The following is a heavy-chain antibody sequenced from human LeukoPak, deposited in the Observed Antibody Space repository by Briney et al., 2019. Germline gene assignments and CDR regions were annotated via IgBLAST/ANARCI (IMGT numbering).Heavy chain of an antibody. D-gene: IGHD6-19*01. CDR1: GFTFSSYE. J-gene: IGHJ4*02. CDR3: ARESIAVAGAPFDY. V-gene: IGHV3-48*03. Sequence: GGSLRLSCAASGFTFSSYEMNWVRQAPGKGLEWVSYISSSGTIYDAASVKGRFTISRDNAKNSLYLQMNSLRAEDTAVYYCARESIAVAGAPFDYWGQGTLVTVSS. CDR2: ISSSGTI.